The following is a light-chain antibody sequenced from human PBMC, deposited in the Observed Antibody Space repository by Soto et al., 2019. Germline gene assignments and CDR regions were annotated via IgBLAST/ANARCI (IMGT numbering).Light chain of an antibody. CDR1: ESVGTN. CDR3: QQRSNWPPIT. Sequence: EIVLTQSPATLSLSPGERATLSCRASESVGTNLAWHQHKPGQAPRLLIYDASNRATGIPARFSGSGSGTDFTLTISSLEPEDFAVYYCQQRSNWPPITFGQGTRLEIK. V-gene: IGKV3-11*01. J-gene: IGKJ5*01. CDR2: DAS.